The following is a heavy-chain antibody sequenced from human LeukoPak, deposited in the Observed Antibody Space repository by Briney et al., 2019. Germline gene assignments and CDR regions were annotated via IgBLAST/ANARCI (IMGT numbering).Heavy chain of an antibody. D-gene: IGHD4-17*01. CDR1: GFTFSSYA. V-gene: IGHV3-23*01. Sequence: GGSLRLSCAASGFTFSSYAMSWVRQAPGKGLEWVSAISGSGGSTYYADSVKGRFTISRDNAKNSLYLQMNSLRAEDTAVYYCARDDYGDYGFFSLGRYWGQGTLVTVSS. J-gene: IGHJ4*02. CDR2: ISGSGGST. CDR3: ARDDYGDYGFFSLGRY.